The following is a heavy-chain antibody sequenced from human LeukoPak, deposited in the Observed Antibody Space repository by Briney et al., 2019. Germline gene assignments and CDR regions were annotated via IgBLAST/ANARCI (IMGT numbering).Heavy chain of an antibody. D-gene: IGHD5-18*01. J-gene: IGHJ4*02. CDR3: ARENGYRYDY. CDR2: IHYSGST. V-gene: IGHV4-39*07. Sequence: SETLSLTCSVSGGSISSSTYFWGWIRQPPGKGLEWIASIHYSGSTYSNPSLKSRVTISVDTSKNQFSLNLSSVTAADTAVYYCARENGYRYDYWGQGALVTVSS. CDR1: GGSISSSTYF.